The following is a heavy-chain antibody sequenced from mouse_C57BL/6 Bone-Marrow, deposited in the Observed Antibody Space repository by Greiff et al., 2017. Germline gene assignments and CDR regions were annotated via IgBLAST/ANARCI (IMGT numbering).Heavy chain of an antibody. J-gene: IGHJ4*01. V-gene: IGHV1-64*01. CDR3: ARPYYYGTFMDY. CDR2: IHPNSGST. CDR1: GYTFTSYC. Sequence: VQLQQPGAELVKPGASVKLSCTASGYTFTSYCMHWVKQRPGQGLEWIGMIHPNSGSTNYNEKFKSKATLTVDKSSSTAYMQLSSLTSEDSAVYYCARPYYYGTFMDYWGQGTSVTVSS. D-gene: IGHD1-1*01.